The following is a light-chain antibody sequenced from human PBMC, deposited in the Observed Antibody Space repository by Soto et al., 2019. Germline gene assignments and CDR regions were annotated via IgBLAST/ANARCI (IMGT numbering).Light chain of an antibody. J-gene: IGKJ4*01. CDR2: AAS. Sequence: DIQMTQSPSSLSAFVGDGVTITCRASQDIGNFLAWYQQKPGKVPTLLIYAASTLQSGVPSRFSGSGSGTEFTLAISSLQPEDVATYYCQKCKVAPFTFGGGTKVDIK. CDR3: QKCKVAPFT. V-gene: IGKV1-27*01. CDR1: QDIGNF.